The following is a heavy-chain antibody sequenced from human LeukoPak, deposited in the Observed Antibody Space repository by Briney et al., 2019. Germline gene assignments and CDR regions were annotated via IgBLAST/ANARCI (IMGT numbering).Heavy chain of an antibody. CDR2: TWYDGSKN. D-gene: IGHD6-6*01. Sequence: GRSLRLSCAASGFTFSTYGMHWVRQAPGKGLEWVAVTWYDGSKNYYVDSVKGRFTISRDNSKNTVYLQMNSLRDDDTAVYYCARVVEQLVWNFDLWGRGTLVAVSS. V-gene: IGHV3-33*01. J-gene: IGHJ2*01. CDR1: GFTFSTYG. CDR3: ARVVEQLVWNFDL.